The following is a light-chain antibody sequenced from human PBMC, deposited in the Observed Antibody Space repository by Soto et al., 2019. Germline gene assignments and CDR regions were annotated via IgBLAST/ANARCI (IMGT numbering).Light chain of an antibody. CDR1: RNLMHTNGYNY. V-gene: IGKV2-28*01. CDR2: LGS. Sequence: DIVMTQSPLSLPVTPGEPASISCRSSRNLMHTNGYNYLDWYLQRPGQSPQLLIYLGSNRASGVPDRFSGSGSGTDFILRISRVEAEDVGVYYCQERSNWPLVTFGPGTKVDI. CDR3: QERSNWPLVT. J-gene: IGKJ3*01.